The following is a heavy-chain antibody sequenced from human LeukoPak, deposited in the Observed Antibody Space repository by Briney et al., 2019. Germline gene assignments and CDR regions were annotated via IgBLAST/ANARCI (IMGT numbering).Heavy chain of an antibody. CDR3: ARGGQNNWVPFDY. V-gene: IGHV5-51*01. J-gene: IGHJ4*02. CDR1: GYSFTNSW. D-gene: IGHD1-20*01. CDR2: IYPGDSDT. Sequence: GESLKISCKGSGYSFTNSWVGWVRQMPGKGLEWMGIIYPGDSDTRYSPSFQGQVTISADKSISTAYLQWSSLKASVAAMYYCARGGQNNWVPFDYWGQGTLVTVSS.